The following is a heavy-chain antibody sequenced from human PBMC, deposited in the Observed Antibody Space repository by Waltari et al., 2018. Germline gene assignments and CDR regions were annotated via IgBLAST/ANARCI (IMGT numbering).Heavy chain of an antibody. Sequence: EVQLVESGGGLVQDGGSLGPLCAASGFPFSNYWIHLVRQGPGKGRVWGARFNWEGRRTSHADSGKGRFTISRDNAKNTLYLQRNSLGAEDTAVYYCVRSKDGYNLVADYWGQGSLVTVSS. V-gene: IGHV3-74*01. CDR2: FNWEGRRT. CDR3: VRSKDGYNLVADY. CDR1: GFPFSNYW. D-gene: IGHD5-12*01. J-gene: IGHJ4*02.